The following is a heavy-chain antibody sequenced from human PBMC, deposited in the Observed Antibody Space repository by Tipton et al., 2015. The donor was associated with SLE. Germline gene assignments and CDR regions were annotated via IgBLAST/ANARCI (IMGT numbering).Heavy chain of an antibody. CDR2: INPNSGGT. D-gene: IGHD1-26*01. V-gene: IGHV1-2*02. J-gene: IGHJ4*02. CDR1: GYTFTGYY. Sequence: QLVQSGPEVKKPGVSVKVSCKASGYTFTGYYMHWVRQAPGQGLEWMGWINPNSGGTNYAQKFQGRVTMTRDTSISTAYMELSRLRSDDTAVYYCARPLIVGATLPFDYWGQGTLVTVSS. CDR3: ARPLIVGATLPFDY.